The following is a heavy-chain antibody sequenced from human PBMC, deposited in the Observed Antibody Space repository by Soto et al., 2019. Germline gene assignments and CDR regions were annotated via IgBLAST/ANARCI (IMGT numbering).Heavy chain of an antibody. CDR2: INPNSGGT. CDR1: GYTFTGYY. V-gene: IGHV1-2*02. CDR3: ARDSVMLNDAFDI. D-gene: IGHD1-26*01. J-gene: IGHJ3*02. Sequence: GASVKVSCKASGYTFTGYYMHWVRQAPGQGLEWMGWINPNSGGTNYAQKFQGRVTMTRDTSISTAYMELSRLRSDDTAVYYCARDSVMLNDAFDIWGQGTMVTVSS.